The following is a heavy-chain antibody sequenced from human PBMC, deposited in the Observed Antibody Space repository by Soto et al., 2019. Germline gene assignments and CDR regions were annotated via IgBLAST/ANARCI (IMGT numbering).Heavy chain of an antibody. Sequence: EASVKVSCKACGYTFTSYGISCVRQAPGQGLEWMGWISAYNGNTNYAQKLQGRVTMTTDTSTSTAYMELRSLRSDDTAVYYCAREVVRVAGTRWFDPWGQGTLVTVS. J-gene: IGHJ5*02. CDR3: AREVVRVAGTRWFDP. CDR2: ISAYNGNT. V-gene: IGHV1-18*01. CDR1: GYTFTSYG. D-gene: IGHD6-19*01.